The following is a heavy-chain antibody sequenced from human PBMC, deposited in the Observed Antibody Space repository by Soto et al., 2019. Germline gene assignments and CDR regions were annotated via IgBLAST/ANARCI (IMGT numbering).Heavy chain of an antibody. CDR1: GFSLSTSGVG. CDR3: AHSLIPNWGSRGAFDY. J-gene: IGHJ4*02. Sequence: QITLKESGPTLVKPTQTLTLTCTFSGFSLSTSGVGVGWIRQPPGKALEWLALIYWDDEKRYSPSLKSRLTNTKDTSKNQVVLTMTNMDPVDTATYYCAHSLIPNWGSRGAFDYWGQGTLVTVSS. V-gene: IGHV2-5*02. CDR2: IYWDDEK. D-gene: IGHD7-27*01.